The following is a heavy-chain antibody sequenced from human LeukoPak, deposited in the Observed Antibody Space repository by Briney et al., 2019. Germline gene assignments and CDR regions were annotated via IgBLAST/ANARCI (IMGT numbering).Heavy chain of an antibody. CDR3: AKPEYDPNSGPPLH. Sequence: PGGSLRLSCAASGFTFSSYAVSWVRQAPGKGLEWVSAISGSGGSTYYADSVKGRFTISRDNSKNTLYLQMNSLRAEDTAVYYCAKPEYDPNSGPPLHWGQGTLVTVSS. CDR2: ISGSGGST. CDR1: GFTFSSYA. J-gene: IGHJ4*02. V-gene: IGHV3-23*01. D-gene: IGHD1-26*01.